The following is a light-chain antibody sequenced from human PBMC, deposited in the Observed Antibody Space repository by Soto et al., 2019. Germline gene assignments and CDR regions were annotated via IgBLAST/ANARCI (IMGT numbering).Light chain of an antibody. J-gene: IGLJ3*02. CDR2: EGS. CDR3: SAYVGSTLV. V-gene: IGLV2-23*01. CDR1: SSDVGSNSL. Sequence: QSVLTQPASVSGSPGQSITISCTGTSSDVGSNSLVSWYQQHPGKAPRLMIYEGSKRPSGVSNRISGSRSANTASLAISGLQADDESEYYCSAYVGSTLVFGGGTKVTVL.